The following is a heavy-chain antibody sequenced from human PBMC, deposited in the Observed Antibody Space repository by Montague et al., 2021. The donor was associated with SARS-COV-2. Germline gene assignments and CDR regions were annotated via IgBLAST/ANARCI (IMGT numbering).Heavy chain of an antibody. J-gene: IGHJ4*02. V-gene: IGHV4-4*02. Sequence: SETLSLTCAVSGGSISSSNWWSWVSQHPGKGLGWIGEIYHSGNTNYNPSLQSRFTISVDKSKNQFSLRLSSVTAAATAVYYCTRSSILRAHRFWGQGTLVTVSS. D-gene: IGHD3-3*01. CDR2: IYHSGNT. CDR3: TRSSILRAHRF. CDR1: GGSISSSNW.